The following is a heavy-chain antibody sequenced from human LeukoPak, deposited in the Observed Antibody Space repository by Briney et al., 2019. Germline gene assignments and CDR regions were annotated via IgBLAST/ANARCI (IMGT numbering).Heavy chain of an antibody. J-gene: IGHJ4*02. CDR2: FSSSSSYT. CDR1: GFPFSDYY. D-gene: IGHD3-16*01. CDR3: ARVGDYHFDY. V-gene: IGHV3-11*06. Sequence: GSLPLSCAASGFPFSDYYMSWIRQAPGKGLEWVSYFSSSSSYTKYADSMRGRFTISTDNAKNSLYLQMNSLRAEDTAVYYCARVGDYHFDYWGQGTLVTVSS.